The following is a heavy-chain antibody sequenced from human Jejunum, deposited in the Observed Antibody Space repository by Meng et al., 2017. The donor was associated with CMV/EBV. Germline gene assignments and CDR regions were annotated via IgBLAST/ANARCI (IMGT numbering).Heavy chain of an antibody. J-gene: IGHJ4*01. Sequence: QMTLQGSGPRLVKPSETLSLTCTVSGASMDPYCWNWLRQPPGKALEWIGFICYNGGDTSSLSLRSRVTMSLDKSKNQFSLKLSTVTAADTAVYYCARWDYIVRGYDYWGHRALVTVSS. CDR3: ARWDYIVRGYDY. CDR1: GASMDPYC. CDR2: ICYNGGD. D-gene: IGHD1-26*01. V-gene: IGHV4-59*01.